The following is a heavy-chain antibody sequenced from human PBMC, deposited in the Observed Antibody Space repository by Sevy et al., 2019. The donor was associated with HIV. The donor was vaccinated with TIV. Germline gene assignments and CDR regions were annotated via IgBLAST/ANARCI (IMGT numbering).Heavy chain of an antibody. J-gene: IGHJ4*02. CDR3: VRDNSFFGVVIIGYFDY. CDR2: IDSSSNTI. CDR1: GFTFSRYS. Sequence: GGPLRLSCAASGFTFSRYSMNWVRQAPGKGLEWISYIDSSSNTIYYADSVKGRFTVSRDNAKNSLYLQMNSLRAEDSAVYYCVRDNSFFGVVIIGYFDYWGQGTLVTVSS. D-gene: IGHD3-3*01. V-gene: IGHV3-48*01.